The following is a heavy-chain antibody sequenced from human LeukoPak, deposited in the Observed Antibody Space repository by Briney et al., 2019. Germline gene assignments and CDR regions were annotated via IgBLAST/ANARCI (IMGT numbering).Heavy chain of an antibody. V-gene: IGHV3-21*01. J-gene: IGHJ4*02. Sequence: GGSLRLSCAASGFTFSSYSMTWVRQAPGKGLEWVSSISSSSSYIYYADSVKGRFTISRDNAKNSLYLQMNSLRAEDTAVYYCARGSSGSYGTDFGYWGQGTLVTVSS. CDR3: ARGSSGSYGTDFGY. CDR2: ISSSSSYI. CDR1: GFTFSSYS. D-gene: IGHD1-26*01.